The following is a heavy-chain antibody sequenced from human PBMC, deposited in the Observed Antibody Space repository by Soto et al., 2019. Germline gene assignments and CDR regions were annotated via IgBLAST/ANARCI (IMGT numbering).Heavy chain of an antibody. CDR2: IYPDDSDT. CDR3: AKHPSISKVRGETLRFGQDWFDT. Sequence: GESLKISCKGSGYSFTTYWIGWVRQMPGKGLEWMGIIYPDDSDTRYSPSFQGQVTISADKSISTAYLQWSSLKASDTAMYYCAKHPSISKVRGETLRFGQDWFDTCGQGTLAPV. D-gene: IGHD3-10*01. CDR1: GYSFTTYW. V-gene: IGHV5-51*01. J-gene: IGHJ5*02.